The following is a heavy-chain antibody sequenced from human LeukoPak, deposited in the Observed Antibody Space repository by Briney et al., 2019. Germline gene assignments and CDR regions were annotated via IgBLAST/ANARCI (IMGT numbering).Heavy chain of an antibody. V-gene: IGHV4-34*01. J-gene: IGHJ5*02. D-gene: IGHD1-26*01. CDR2: VNESGGT. CDR1: IDSFSNYH. Sequence: SETLSLTCAVYIDSFSNYHWNWLRQTPAKGMEWIGEVNESGGTNISPSLRSRVILSVDTSKNQFSLKLISVTVADTAIYYCARGQGATVPQVGKNWFDPWGQGTRVTVSS. CDR3: ARGQGATVPQVGKNWFDP.